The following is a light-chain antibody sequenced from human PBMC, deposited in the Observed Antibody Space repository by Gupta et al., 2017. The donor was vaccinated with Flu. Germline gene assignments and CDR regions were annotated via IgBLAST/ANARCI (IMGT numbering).Light chain of an antibody. CDR2: GAS. CDR3: QQYGSSPPYT. V-gene: IGKV3-20*01. J-gene: IGKJ2*01. CDR1: QTVRTNN. Sequence: TLSLSPGERATLACRASQTVRTNNLAWYQQKPGQAPRLLIYGASSRATGIPDRFSGSGSGTDFTLTISRLEPEDFAVYYCQQYGSSPPYTFGQGTKLEIK.